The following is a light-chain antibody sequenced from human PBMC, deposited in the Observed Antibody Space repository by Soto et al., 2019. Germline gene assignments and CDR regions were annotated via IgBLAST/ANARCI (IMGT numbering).Light chain of an antibody. J-gene: IGKJ4*01. Sequence: DIQMTQSRSSLSASVGDRVTITCRARQSISDYLNWYQQKPGKAPNLLIYAASSLQSGVPSRFSGSGSGTDFTLTISSLQPEDFATYYCQQSYSTILTFGGGTKVELK. CDR3: QQSYSTILT. V-gene: IGKV1-39*01. CDR1: QSISDY. CDR2: AAS.